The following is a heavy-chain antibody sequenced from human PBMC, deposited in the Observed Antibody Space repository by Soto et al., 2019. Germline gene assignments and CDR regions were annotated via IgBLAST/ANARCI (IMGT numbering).Heavy chain of an antibody. D-gene: IGHD6-13*01. CDR1: GGSISSGGYY. Sequence: SETLSLTCTVSGGSISSGGYYWSWIRQHPGKGLEWIGYIYYSGSTYYNPSLKSRVTISVDTSKNQFSLKLSSVTAADTAVYYCARETLSSSSWYDRFDPWGQGTLVTVSS. CDR2: IYYSGST. V-gene: IGHV4-31*03. J-gene: IGHJ5*02. CDR3: ARETLSSSSWYDRFDP.